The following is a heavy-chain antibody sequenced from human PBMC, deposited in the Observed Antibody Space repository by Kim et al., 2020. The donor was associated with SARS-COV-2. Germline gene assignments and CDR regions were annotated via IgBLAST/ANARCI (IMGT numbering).Heavy chain of an antibody. Sequence: SETLSLTCTVSGGSISSSSYYWGWIRQPPGKGLEWIGNIYYSGSTYYNPSLKSRVTISVDTSKNQFSLKLSSVTAADTAVYYCARDPQVGHFDLWGRGTLVTVSS. V-gene: IGHV4-39*07. J-gene: IGHJ2*01. CDR1: GGSISSSSYY. CDR2: IYYSGST. D-gene: IGHD1-26*01. CDR3: ARDPQVGHFDL.